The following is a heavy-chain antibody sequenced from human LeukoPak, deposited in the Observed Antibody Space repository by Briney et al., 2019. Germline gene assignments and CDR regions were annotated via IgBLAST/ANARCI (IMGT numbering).Heavy chain of an antibody. CDR1: GFTFSSYS. J-gene: IGHJ4*02. CDR2: ISSSSSHI. Sequence: PGGSLRLSCAASGFTFSSYSMNWVRQAPGKGLEWVSSISSSSSHIYYADSVKGRFTISRDNAKNSLYLQMNSLRAEDTAVYYCARGKYSSGWYPIGSDYWGQGTLVTVSS. CDR3: ARGKYSSGWYPIGSDY. D-gene: IGHD6-19*01. V-gene: IGHV3-21*01.